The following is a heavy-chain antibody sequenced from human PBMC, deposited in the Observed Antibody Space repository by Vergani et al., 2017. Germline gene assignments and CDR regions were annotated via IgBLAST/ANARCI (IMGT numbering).Heavy chain of an antibody. D-gene: IGHD2-15*01. CDR2: IYTSGST. J-gene: IGHJ4*02. V-gene: IGHV4-61*02. Sequence: QLQLQESGPGLVKPSQTLSLTCTVSGGSISSGSYYWSWIRQPAGKGLEWIGRIYTSGSTNYNPSLKSRVTISVDTSKNQFSLKLSSVTAADTAVYYCARGDCSGGSCYPEWGQGTLVTVSS. CDR3: ARGDCSGGSCYPE. CDR1: GGSISSGSYY.